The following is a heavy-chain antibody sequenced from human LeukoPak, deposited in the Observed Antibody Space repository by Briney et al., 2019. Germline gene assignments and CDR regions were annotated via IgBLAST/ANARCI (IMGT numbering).Heavy chain of an antibody. J-gene: IGHJ5*02. CDR3: ARVGLRQTAWFDP. Sequence: SETLSHTCTVSGGSISDYYWSWIRQPAGKGLEWIGRLYPSGSTNYNPSLKSRLTMSLDTSKNQFSLKLSSVTAADTAVYYCARVGLRQTAWFDPWGQGIPVTVSS. CDR2: LYPSGST. D-gene: IGHD5-12*01. V-gene: IGHV4-4*07. CDR1: GGSISDYY.